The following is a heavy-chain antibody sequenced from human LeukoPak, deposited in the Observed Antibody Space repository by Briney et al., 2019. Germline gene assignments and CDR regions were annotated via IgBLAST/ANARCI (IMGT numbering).Heavy chain of an antibody. V-gene: IGHV4-39*07. D-gene: IGHD3-22*01. J-gene: IGHJ4*02. CDR1: GDSVSSSTYF. CDR2: VFFTGST. CDR3: ARVPSNYYDSSGYFYYFDY. Sequence: SETLSLTCTVSGDSVSSSTYFWGWIRQPPGKGLQWIGNVFFTGSTYVNPSLTSRVTMSVDTSENHFSLRLTSVTAADTAVYYCARVPSNYYDSSGYFYYFDYWGQGTLVSVSS.